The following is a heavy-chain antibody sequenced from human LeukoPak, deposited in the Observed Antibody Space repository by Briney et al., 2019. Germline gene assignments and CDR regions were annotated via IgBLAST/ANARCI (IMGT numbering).Heavy chain of an antibody. Sequence: GGSLRLSCAASGFTLSSYSMHWVRQAPGKGLEFVSAISKNGRNTYYGNSMKGRFTISRDNAKNSLYLQMNSLRAEDTAVYYCARVKVLGNHFDYWGQGTLVTVSS. CDR2: ISKNGRNT. CDR3: ARVKVLGNHFDY. V-gene: IGHV3-64*01. D-gene: IGHD2-8*01. J-gene: IGHJ4*02. CDR1: GFTLSSYS.